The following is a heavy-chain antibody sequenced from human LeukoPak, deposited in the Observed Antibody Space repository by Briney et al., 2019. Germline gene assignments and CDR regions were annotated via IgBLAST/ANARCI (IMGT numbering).Heavy chain of an antibody. CDR1: GGSISSYY. D-gene: IGHD5-18*01. V-gene: IGHV4-59*12. J-gene: IGHJ1*01. CDR3: ARGSLIYSYGPFQH. Sequence: PSETLSLTCTVSGGSISSYYWSWIRQPPGKGLEWIGYIYYSGSTNYNPSLKSRVTISVDTSKNQFSLKLSSVTAADTAVYYCARGSLIYSYGPFQHWGQGTLVTVSS. CDR2: IYYSGST.